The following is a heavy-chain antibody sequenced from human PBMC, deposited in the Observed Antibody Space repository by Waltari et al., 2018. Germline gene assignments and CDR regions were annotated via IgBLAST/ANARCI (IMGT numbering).Heavy chain of an antibody. D-gene: IGHD3-22*01. CDR3: ARVGPGSGYGGIVNAFDI. CDR1: GGSISSSSYY. J-gene: IGHJ3*02. Sequence: QLQLQESGPGLVKPSETLSLTCTVSGGSISSSSYYWGWIRQAPGKGLEWVSYISSSGSTTYYGDSVKGRFTISRDDAKNSLDLQMNSLRVEDTAVYYCARVGPGSGYGGIVNAFDIWGLGTMITVSS. CDR2: ISSSGSTT. V-gene: IGHV3-11*04.